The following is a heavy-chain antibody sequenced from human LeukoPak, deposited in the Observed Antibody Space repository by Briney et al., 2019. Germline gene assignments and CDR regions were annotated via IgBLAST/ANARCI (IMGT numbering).Heavy chain of an antibody. D-gene: IGHD3-9*01. CDR3: TTDRPDYDILTGYYQFDY. J-gene: IGHJ4*02. CDR1: RLTFSSYE. Sequence: GGSLRLSCAASRLTFSSYEMNWVRQAPGKGLEWVSYISSSGSTIYYADSVKGRFTISRDNAKNSLYLQMNSLKTEDTAVYYCTTDRPDYDILTGYYQFDYWGQGTLVTVSS. CDR2: ISSSGSTI. V-gene: IGHV3-48*03.